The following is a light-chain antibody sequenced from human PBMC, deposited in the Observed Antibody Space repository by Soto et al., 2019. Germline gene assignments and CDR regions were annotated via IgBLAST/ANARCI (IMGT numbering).Light chain of an antibody. CDR1: QSISSY. CDR3: QQSYSTPPEGT. CDR2: AAS. V-gene: IGKV1-39*01. J-gene: IGKJ1*01. Sequence: DIQITQSPSSLSASVGDRVTITCRASQSISSYLNWYQQKPGKAPKLLIYAASSLQSGVPSRFSGSGPGTDFTLTISSLQPEDFATYYCQQSYSTPPEGTFGQGTKVDIK.